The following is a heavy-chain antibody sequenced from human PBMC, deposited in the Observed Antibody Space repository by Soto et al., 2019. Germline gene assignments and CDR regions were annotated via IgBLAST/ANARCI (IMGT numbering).Heavy chain of an antibody. CDR1: GYSFTSYW. Sequence: GESLKISCKGSGYSFTSYWISWVRQMPGKGLEWMGRIDPSDSYTNYSPSFQGHVTISADKSISTAYLQWSSLKASDTAMYYCARLGGDNGCTVGWFDPWGQGTLVTVSS. V-gene: IGHV5-10-1*01. D-gene: IGHD4-17*01. CDR2: IDPSDSYT. CDR3: ARLGGDNGCTVGWFDP. J-gene: IGHJ5*02.